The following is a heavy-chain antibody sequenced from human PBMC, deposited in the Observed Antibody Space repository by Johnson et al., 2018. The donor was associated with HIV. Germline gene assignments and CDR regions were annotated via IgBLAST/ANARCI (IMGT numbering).Heavy chain of an antibody. CDR3: ASGFYYGSGSYHGAFDI. J-gene: IGHJ3*02. CDR2: ISSSGNTI. Sequence: QVQLVESGGGLVKPGGSLRLSCAASGFTFSDYYMSWIRQAPGKGLEWVSYISSSGNTIFYADSVQGRVTISRDNAKKSLYLQMNSLRAEDTAVYYCASGFYYGSGSYHGAFDIWGQGTMVTVSS. D-gene: IGHD3-10*01. CDR1: GFTFSDYY. V-gene: IGHV3-11*04.